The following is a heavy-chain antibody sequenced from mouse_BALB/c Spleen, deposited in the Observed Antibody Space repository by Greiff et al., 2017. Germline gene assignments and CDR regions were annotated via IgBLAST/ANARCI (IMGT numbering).Heavy chain of an antibody. J-gene: IGHJ3*01. CDR3: AVYASFAY. CDR1: GFNIKDTY. Sequence: VQLQQSGAELVKPGASVKLSCTASGFNIKDTYMHWVKQRPEQGLEWIGRIDPANGNTKYDPKFQGKATITADTSSNTAYLQLSSLTSEDTAVYYCAVYASFAYWGQGTLVTVSA. V-gene: IGHV14-3*02. CDR2: IDPANGNT. D-gene: IGHD1-1*01.